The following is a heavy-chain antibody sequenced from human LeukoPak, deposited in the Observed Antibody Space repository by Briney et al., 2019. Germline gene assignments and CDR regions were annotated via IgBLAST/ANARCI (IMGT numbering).Heavy chain of an antibody. Sequence: GGSLRLSCAASGFSVSSNYISWVRQAPGKGLEWVSVIYSGGNTYYADSVKGRFTISRDNSKNTLYLQMGSLRTEDMAVYYCARAATVTAESAFGYWGQGTLVTVSS. V-gene: IGHV3-53*05. D-gene: IGHD4-17*01. CDR2: IYSGGNT. J-gene: IGHJ4*02. CDR1: GFSVSSNY. CDR3: ARAATVTAESAFGY.